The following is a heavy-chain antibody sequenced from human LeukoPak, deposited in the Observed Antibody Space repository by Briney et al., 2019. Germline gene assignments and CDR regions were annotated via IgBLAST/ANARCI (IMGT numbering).Heavy chain of an antibody. CDR1: GVSLSSYN. CDR3: ARVPPGSFPSNYYYYGMDV. Sequence: PPQTLSLTPTVSGVSLSSYNWSSIRPPPRKGLEWIGYIYYSVSTHYNPSLKSRVTISVDTSTNQFSLKLSSVTAADTAVYYCARVPPGSFPSNYYYYGMDVWGQGTTVTVSS. D-gene: IGHD3-10*01. CDR2: IYYSVST. J-gene: IGHJ6*02. V-gene: IGHV4-59*01.